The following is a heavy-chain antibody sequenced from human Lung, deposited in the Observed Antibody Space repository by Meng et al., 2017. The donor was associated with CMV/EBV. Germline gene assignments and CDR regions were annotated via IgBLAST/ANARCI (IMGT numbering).Heavy chain of an antibody. D-gene: IGHD4-17*01. CDR1: GFTFSSYW. CDR3: ARESVGWGYYGDYVRYFDY. J-gene: IGHJ4*02. V-gene: IGHV3-74*01. CDR2: INSDGSST. Sequence: GGTLRLSXAASGFTFSSYWMHWVRQAPGKGLVWVSRINSDGSSTSYADSVKGRFTISRDNAKNTLYLQMNSLRAEDTAVYYCARESVGWGYYGDYVRYFDYWGQGTLVTVSS.